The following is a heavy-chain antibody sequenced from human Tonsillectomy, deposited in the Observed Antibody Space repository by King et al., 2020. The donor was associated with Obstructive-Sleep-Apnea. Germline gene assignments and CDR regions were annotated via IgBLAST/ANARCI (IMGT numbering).Heavy chain of an antibody. Sequence: QLQESGPGLVKPSETLSLTCTVSGGSISSYYWSWIRQPPGKGLEWIGYIYYSGSTNYNPSLKSRVTISVDTSKNQFSLKLSSVTAADTAVYYCARRIGDYWGQGTLVTVSS. V-gene: IGHV4-59*01. CDR3: ARRIGDY. D-gene: IGHD3-10*01. J-gene: IGHJ4*02. CDR2: IYYSGST. CDR1: GGSISSYY.